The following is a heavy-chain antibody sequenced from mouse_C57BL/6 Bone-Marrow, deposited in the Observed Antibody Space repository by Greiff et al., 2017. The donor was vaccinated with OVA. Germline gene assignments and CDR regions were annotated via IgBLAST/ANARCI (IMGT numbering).Heavy chain of an antibody. D-gene: IGHD2-3*01. J-gene: IGHJ4*01. Sequence: EVKVEESGGGLVQPGGSMKLSCVASGFTFSNYWMNWVRQSPEKGLEWVAQIRLKSDNYATHYAESVKGRFTISRDDSKSSVYLQMNNLRAEDTGIYYCTGYDCYYPFYYAMDYWGQGTSVTVSS. CDR1: GFTFSNYW. V-gene: IGHV6-3*01. CDR2: IRLKSDNYAT. CDR3: TGYDCYYPFYYAMDY.